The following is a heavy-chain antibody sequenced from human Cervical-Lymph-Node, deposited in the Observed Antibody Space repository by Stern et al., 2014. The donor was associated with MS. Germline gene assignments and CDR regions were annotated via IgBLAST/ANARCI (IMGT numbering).Heavy chain of an antibody. V-gene: IGHV3-13*01. D-gene: IGHD2-15*01. CDR3: FDP. CDR2: IGTAGDT. J-gene: IGHJ5*02. CDR1: GFTFSSYD. Sequence: EVQLLQSGGGLVQPGGSLRLSCAASGFTFSSYDMHWVRQATGKGLEWVSAIGTAGDTYYPGSVKGRFTISRENAKNSLYYCVRGNGYCSGGSCYWFDPWGQGTLVTVSS.